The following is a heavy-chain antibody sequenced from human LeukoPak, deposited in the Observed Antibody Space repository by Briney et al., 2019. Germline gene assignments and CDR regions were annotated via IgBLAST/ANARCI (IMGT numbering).Heavy chain of an antibody. J-gene: IGHJ3*02. D-gene: IGHD5-18*01. CDR1: GLTFTTYE. CDR2: ISSSGNAI. V-gene: IGHV3-48*03. CDR3: ARGYSYGVGAFDI. Sequence: PGGSLRLSCAASGLTFTTYEMSWVRQAPGKGLEWVSYISSSGNAIFYSDSVKGRFTISRDNAKNSLYLQMNSLRAEDTAVYYCARGYSYGVGAFDIWGQGTMVTVSS.